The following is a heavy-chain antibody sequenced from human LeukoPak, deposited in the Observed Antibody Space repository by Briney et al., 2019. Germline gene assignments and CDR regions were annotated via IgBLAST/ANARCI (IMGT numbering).Heavy chain of an antibody. CDR1: GFTFSSYA. Sequence: PGVSLRLSCAASGFTFSSYAMTWVRQAPGKGLEWVSTINSSGGSGGSTYYADSVKGRFTISRDNSKNTLYLQMNSLRAEDTAIYYCAKDPYYDSWSGYYYFDYWGQGTPVTVSS. V-gene: IGHV3-23*01. CDR2: INSSGGSGGST. CDR3: AKDPYYDSWSGYYYFDY. J-gene: IGHJ4*02. D-gene: IGHD3-3*01.